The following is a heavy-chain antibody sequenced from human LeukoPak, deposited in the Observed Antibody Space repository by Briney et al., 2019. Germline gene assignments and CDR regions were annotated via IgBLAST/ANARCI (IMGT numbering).Heavy chain of an antibody. Sequence: ASVRVSCKASGYTFSGYYIHWVRQAPGQGLEWMGLIKPDSGDTNYAQNFRGRVTMTRDTSITTAYMELSSLRSEDTAVYYCARAEWEPTPAEWFDPWGQGTLVTVSS. CDR1: GYTFSGYY. D-gene: IGHD1-26*01. CDR3: ARAEWEPTPAEWFDP. CDR2: IKPDSGDT. J-gene: IGHJ5*02. V-gene: IGHV1-2*02.